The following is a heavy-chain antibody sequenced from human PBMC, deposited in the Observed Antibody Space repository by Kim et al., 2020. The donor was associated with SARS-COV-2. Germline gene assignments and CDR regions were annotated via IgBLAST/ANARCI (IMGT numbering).Heavy chain of an antibody. D-gene: IGHD6-13*01. Sequence: GGSLRLSWAASGFTFSTYAMSWVRQAPGKGLEWVSSVSGSGGSTYHADSAKGRFTISRDNSKNTLYLQMNSLRAEDTAVYYCAKGRSDNIAAAFNYWGQGTLVTVSS. J-gene: IGHJ4*02. CDR3: AKGRSDNIAAAFNY. CDR1: GFTFSTYA. CDR2: VSGSGGST. V-gene: IGHV3-23*01.